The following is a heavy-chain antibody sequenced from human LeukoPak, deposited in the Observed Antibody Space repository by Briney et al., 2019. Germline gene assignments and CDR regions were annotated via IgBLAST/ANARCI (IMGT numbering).Heavy chain of an antibody. CDR3: ARLELISYWFDP. Sequence: SETLSLTCTVSGGSISSYYWSWIRQPPGKGLEWIGYIYYSGSTNYNPSLKSRVTISVDTSKNQFSLKLSSVTAADTAVYYCARLELISYWFDPWGQGTLVTVSS. CDR1: GGSISSYY. J-gene: IGHJ5*02. D-gene: IGHD1-7*01. V-gene: IGHV4-59*08. CDR2: IYYSGST.